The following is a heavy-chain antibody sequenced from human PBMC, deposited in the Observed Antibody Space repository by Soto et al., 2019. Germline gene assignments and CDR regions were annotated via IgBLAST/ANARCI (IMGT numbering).Heavy chain of an antibody. CDR3: ARSLQVVPAAIAY. J-gene: IGHJ4*02. CDR1: GYTFTSYA. V-gene: IGHV1-3*01. CDR2: INAGNGNT. Sequence: ASVKVSCKASGYTFTSYAMHWVRQAPGQRLEWMGWINAGNGNTKYSQKFQGRVTISRDTSASTAYMELSSLRSGDTAVYYCARSLQVVPAAIAYWGQGTLVTVSS. D-gene: IGHD2-2*02.